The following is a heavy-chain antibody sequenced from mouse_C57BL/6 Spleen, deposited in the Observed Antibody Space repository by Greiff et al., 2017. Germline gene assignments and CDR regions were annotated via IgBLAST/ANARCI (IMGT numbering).Heavy chain of an antibody. CDR2: ISDGGSYT. D-gene: IGHD1-1*01. V-gene: IGHV5-4*01. CDR1: GFTFSSYA. CDR3: ARDSYYGSSYY. Sequence: EVKVVESGGGLVKPGGSLKLSCAASGFTFSSYAMSWVRQTPEKRLEWVATISDGGSYTYYPDNVKGRFTISRDNAKNNLYLQMSHLKSEDTAMYYCARDSYYGSSYYWGQGTTLTVSS. J-gene: IGHJ2*01.